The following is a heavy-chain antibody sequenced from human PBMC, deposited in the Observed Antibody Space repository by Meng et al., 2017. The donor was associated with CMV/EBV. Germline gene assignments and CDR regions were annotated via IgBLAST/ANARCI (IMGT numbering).Heavy chain of an antibody. V-gene: IGHV3-30-3*01. Sequence: YAMHWVRQAPGKGLGCVAVISYDGSNKYSADSVKGRFTISRDNSKNTLYLQMNSLRAEDTAVYYCAREYYDFWSGYYTGAVGWFDPWGQGTLVTVSS. CDR2: ISYDGSNK. CDR3: AREYYDFWSGYYTGAVGWFDP. D-gene: IGHD3-3*01. CDR1: YA. J-gene: IGHJ5*02.